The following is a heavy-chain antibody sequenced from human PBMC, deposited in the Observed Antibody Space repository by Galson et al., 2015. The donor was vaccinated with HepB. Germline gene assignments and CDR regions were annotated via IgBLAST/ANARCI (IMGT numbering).Heavy chain of an antibody. J-gene: IGHJ4*02. CDR1: GFTVSKSY. Sequence: SLRLSCAVSGFTVSKSYVSWVRQAPGKGLEWLSVIYSGGHAFYADSVQGRFTISRDTSKNTVYLQMRSLRAEDTAVYYCASPFCTCGNCYPLWYWGQGTLVTVSS. CDR2: IYSGGHA. V-gene: IGHV3-53*01. D-gene: IGHD2-8*02. CDR3: ASPFCTCGNCYPLWY.